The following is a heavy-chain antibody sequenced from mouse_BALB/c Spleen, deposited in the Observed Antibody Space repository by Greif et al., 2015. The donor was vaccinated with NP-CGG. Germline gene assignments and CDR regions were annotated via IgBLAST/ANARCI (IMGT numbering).Heavy chain of an antibody. CDR2: INPSTGYT. V-gene: IGHV1-7*01. D-gene: IGHD1-1*01. CDR3: ANSYYYGSRGGLY. CDR1: GYTFTSYW. Sequence: VQLQQSGAELAKPGASVKMSCKASGYTFTSYWMHWVKQRPGQGLEWIGYINPSTGYTEYNQKFKDKATLTADKSSSTAYMQLSSLTSEDSAVYYCANSYYYGSRGGLYWGQGTTLTVSS. J-gene: IGHJ2*01.